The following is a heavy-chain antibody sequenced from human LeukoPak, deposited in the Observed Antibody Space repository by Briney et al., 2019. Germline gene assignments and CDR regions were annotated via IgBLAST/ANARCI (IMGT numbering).Heavy chain of an antibody. V-gene: IGHV1-46*01. CDR1: GYTFTSYY. CDR2: INPNGGYT. D-gene: IGHD6-6*01. J-gene: IGHJ4*02. Sequence: ASVKVSCKASGYTFTSYYMHWVRQAPGQGLEWMGIINPNGGYTTYAQKFQGRVTMTRDTSTSTVYMELSSLRSEDTAVYYCARAGSSSVSRGLFDYWGQGTLVTVSS. CDR3: ARAGSSSVSRGLFDY.